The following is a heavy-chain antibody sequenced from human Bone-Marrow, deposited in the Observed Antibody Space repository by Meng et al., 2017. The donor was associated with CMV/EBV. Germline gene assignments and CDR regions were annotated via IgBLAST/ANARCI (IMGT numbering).Heavy chain of an antibody. V-gene: IGHV3-11*06. CDR3: ATTTDPRNY. CDR2: ISPTSTYI. CDR1: GFTFSDYY. Sequence: GGYLRLSCAASGFTFSDYYMSWIRQAPGKGLEWVSSISPTSTYIHYADSVKGRFTISRDNAQNSLYLQMNSLRAGDTAVYYCATTTDPRNYWGQGTLVTVSS. J-gene: IGHJ4*02. D-gene: IGHD1-14*01.